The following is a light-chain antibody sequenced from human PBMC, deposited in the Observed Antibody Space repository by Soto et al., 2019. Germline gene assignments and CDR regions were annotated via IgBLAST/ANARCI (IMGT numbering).Light chain of an antibody. J-gene: IGKJ1*01. CDR2: GAS. Sequence: IVLTQSPGTLSLSPGERATLSCRASQSVSSSYLAWYQQKPGQAPRRFIYGASSRATGIPDRFSGSGSGTDFTLTISRLEPEDFAVYYCQQYGSSPQTFGQGPKVHIK. CDR3: QQYGSSPQT. CDR1: QSVSSSY. V-gene: IGKV3-20*01.